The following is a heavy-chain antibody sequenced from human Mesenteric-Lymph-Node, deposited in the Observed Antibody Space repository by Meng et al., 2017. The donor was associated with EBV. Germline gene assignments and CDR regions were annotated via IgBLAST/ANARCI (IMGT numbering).Heavy chain of an antibody. J-gene: IGHJ4*02. V-gene: IGHV4-30-2*06. Sequence: LQVQEAGSGLVTPSQTLSPTCPVSGGSVNSGGYSWSWIRQSPEKGLEWIGYVHHSGLTYYNPSPETRVIISLERSKNQFSLKLTSVTAADTAVYYCAGGDYVNQFNYWGQGTLVTVSS. CDR3: AGGDYVNQFNY. D-gene: IGHD4-17*01. CDR2: VHHSGLT. CDR1: GGSVNSGGYS.